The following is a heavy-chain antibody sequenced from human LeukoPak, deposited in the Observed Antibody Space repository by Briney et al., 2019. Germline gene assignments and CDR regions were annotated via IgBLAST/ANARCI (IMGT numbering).Heavy chain of an antibody. CDR3: TTDPVDKNLGDY. J-gene: IGHJ4*02. CDR2: ISSSSSYI. Sequence: PGGSLRFSCAASGFTFSSYWMNWVRQAPGKGLEWVPSISSSSSYIYYADSVKGRFTISRDNAKNSLYLQMNSLKTEDTAVYYCTTDPVDKNLGDYWGQGTLVTVSS. CDR1: GFTFSSYW. D-gene: IGHD5-12*01. V-gene: IGHV3-21*03.